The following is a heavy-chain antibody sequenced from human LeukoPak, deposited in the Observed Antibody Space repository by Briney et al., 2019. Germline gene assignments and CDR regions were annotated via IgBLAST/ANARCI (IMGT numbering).Heavy chain of an antibody. D-gene: IGHD2-15*01. CDR3: ARPYIANRDWLDP. J-gene: IGHJ5*02. CDR1: GYTFTTYA. V-gene: IGHV1-3*01. CDR2: INAANGHT. Sequence: ASVKVSCKTSGYTFTTYAMHWVRQAPRQGLEYMGWINAANGHTKYSQKFRGRVTFTTDTSASTAYMDLSSLTSEDTAVYYCARPYIANRDWLDPWGQGTLVTVSS.